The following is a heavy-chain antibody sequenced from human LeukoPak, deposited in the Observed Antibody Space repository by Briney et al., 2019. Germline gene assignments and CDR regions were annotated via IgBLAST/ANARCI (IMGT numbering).Heavy chain of an antibody. V-gene: IGHV4-61*02. CDR1: GGSISSSSYY. J-gene: IGHJ3*02. CDR3: ASDSSGYYQAPDAFDI. D-gene: IGHD3-22*01. Sequence: SETLSLTCTVSGGSISSSSYYWGWIRQPAGKGLEWIGRIYTSGSTNYNPSLKSRVTMSVDTSKNQFSLKLSSVTAADTAVYYCASDSSGYYQAPDAFDIWGQGTMVTVSS. CDR2: IYTSGST.